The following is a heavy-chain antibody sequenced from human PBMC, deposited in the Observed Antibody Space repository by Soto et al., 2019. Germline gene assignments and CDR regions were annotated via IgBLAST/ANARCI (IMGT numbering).Heavy chain of an antibody. J-gene: IGHJ4*02. V-gene: IGHV1-69*02. D-gene: IGHD3-10*01. CDR1: GDTFSFYT. Sequence: QVQLVQSGAEVKKPGSSVKVSCKASGDTFSFYTINWVRQAPGLGLEWMGRVNPILSMSNYAQKFQGRVTMTADKSTSTAYMELRCLRSEDTAFYYCATSYGSGYRAFDYWGQGALVTVSS. CDR2: VNPILSMS. CDR3: ATSYGSGYRAFDY.